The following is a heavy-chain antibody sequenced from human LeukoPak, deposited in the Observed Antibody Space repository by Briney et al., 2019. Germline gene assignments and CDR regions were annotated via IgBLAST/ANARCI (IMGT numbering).Heavy chain of an antibody. J-gene: IGHJ5*01. D-gene: IGHD3-22*01. CDR2: FDPNGSYT. CDR3: ARSALYYYDSSGYPFDS. Sequence: GESLKTSCKGSGSSFSSYWISWVPQLPGKGLKGLGGFDPNGSYTNYSPSFQGHVTISTDKSISTAYLQWSSLKASDTAMYYCARSALYYYDSSGYPFDSWGQGKLVTVSS. V-gene: IGHV5-10-1*01. CDR1: GSSFSSYW.